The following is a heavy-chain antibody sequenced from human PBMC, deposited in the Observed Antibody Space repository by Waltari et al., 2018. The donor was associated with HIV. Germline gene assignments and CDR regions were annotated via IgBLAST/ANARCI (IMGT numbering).Heavy chain of an antibody. J-gene: IGHJ4*02. V-gene: IGHV3-7*03. CDR3: ARSSSGLFDH. Sequence: EVRLLESGGGLEQPGGSLRLSCAASGFTFSSYDMNWVRQAPGKGLQWVANINQDGSDMFLADSVKGRFTIFRDNSKKSLSLQMNKLRVEDMGTYYCARSSSGLFDHWGQGSLVTVSS. D-gene: IGHD3-22*01. CDR1: GFTFSSYD. CDR2: INQDGSDM.